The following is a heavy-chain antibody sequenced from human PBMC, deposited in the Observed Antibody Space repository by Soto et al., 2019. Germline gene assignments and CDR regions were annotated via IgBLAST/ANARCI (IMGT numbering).Heavy chain of an antibody. Sequence: GGSLRLSCAASGFTLSSYAMHWVRQAPGKGLEWVALISYDGSNKYYADSVKGRFTISRDNSKNTLYLQMNSLRTEDTAVYYCAREAHPGLYDTSGYYPQIFDYWGQGTLVTVSS. V-gene: IGHV3-30-3*01. D-gene: IGHD3-22*01. CDR2: ISYDGSNK. J-gene: IGHJ4*02. CDR3: AREAHPGLYDTSGYYPQIFDY. CDR1: GFTLSSYA.